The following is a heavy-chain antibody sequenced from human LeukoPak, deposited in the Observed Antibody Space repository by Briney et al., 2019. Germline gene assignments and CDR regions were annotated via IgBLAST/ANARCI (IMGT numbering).Heavy chain of an antibody. D-gene: IGHD3-22*01. CDR2: ISSSSSTI. Sequence: PGGSLRLSCAASGFTFSSYSMNWVRQAPGKGLEWVSYISSSSSTIYYADSVKGRFTISRDNAKNSLYLQMNSLRAEDTAVYYCARTKAGYYDSSGYYGYWGQGTLVTVSS. CDR3: ARTKAGYYDSSGYYGY. CDR1: GFTFSSYS. J-gene: IGHJ4*02. V-gene: IGHV3-48*01.